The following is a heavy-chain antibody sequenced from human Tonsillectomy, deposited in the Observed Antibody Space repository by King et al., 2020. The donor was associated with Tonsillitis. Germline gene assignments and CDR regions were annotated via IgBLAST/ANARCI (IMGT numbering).Heavy chain of an antibody. CDR3: AKDATSYYDSSGHYYGVDY. Sequence: HVQLVESGGGVVQPGGSLRVSCAASGISFSSYGMHWVRQAPGKGLEWVAFIRYDGSNEYYADSVKVRFTISRDNSKNTLFLRMNSLRAEDTAVYYCAKDATSYYDSSGHYYGVDYWGQGTLVTVSS. V-gene: IGHV3-30*02. CDR1: GISFSSYG. CDR2: IRYDGSNE. D-gene: IGHD3-22*01. J-gene: IGHJ4*02.